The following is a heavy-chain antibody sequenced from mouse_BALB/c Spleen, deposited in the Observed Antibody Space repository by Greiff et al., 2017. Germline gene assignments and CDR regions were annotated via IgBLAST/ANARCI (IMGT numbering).Heavy chain of an antibody. Sequence: EVKLVESGAELVKPGASVKLSCTASGFNITDTYMHWVKQRPEQGLEWIGRIDPANGNTKYDPKFQGKATITADTSSNTAYLQLSSLTSEDTAVYYCARWRDEFDYWGQGTTVTVSS. CDR1: GFNITDTY. D-gene: IGHD3-3*01. J-gene: IGHJ2*01. CDR2: IDPANGNT. CDR3: ARWRDEFDY. V-gene: IGHV14-3*02.